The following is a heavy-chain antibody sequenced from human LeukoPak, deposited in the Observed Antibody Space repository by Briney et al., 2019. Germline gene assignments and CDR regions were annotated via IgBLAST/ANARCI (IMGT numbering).Heavy chain of an antibody. Sequence: PGGSLRLSCAASGFTFNSYSMNWVRQAPGKGLEWVSSNSSSSSYIYYAHSVKGRFTISRGHAKNSLYLQLNSLRAEGTGVYYCARAEDNVVVPAAVGFWGRGSRVSVSS. D-gene: IGHD2-2*01. CDR2: NSSSSSYI. CDR1: GFTFNSYS. CDR3: ARAEDNVVVPAAVGF. J-gene: IGHJ4*02. V-gene: IGHV3-21*01.